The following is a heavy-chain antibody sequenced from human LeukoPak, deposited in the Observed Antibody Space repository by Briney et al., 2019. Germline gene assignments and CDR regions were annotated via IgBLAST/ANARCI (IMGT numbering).Heavy chain of an antibody. CDR2: IVFVSGNT. Sequence: AVNVCCNASGLALTISAAQWARHARGPRLEWIGWIVFVSGNTIPAQTFQEKVSITRDLSTSTAYLELSSLRSEDTAVYYCAAEPFGTYYGFDYWGRGTRVSVSS. J-gene: IGHJ4*02. CDR1: GLALTISA. V-gene: IGHV1-58*01. CDR3: AAEPFGTYYGFDY. D-gene: IGHD1-26*01.